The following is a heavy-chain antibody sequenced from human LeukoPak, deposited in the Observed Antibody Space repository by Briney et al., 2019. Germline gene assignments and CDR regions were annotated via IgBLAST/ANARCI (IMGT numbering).Heavy chain of an antibody. CDR2: IRYDGSNK. Sequence: SGGSLRLSCAASGFTFSSSGMHWVRQAPGKGLEWVAFIRYDGSNKYHADSVKGRFTISRDNFKNTLYLQMNSLRAEDTAVYYCAKAMGDAYNYRYYLDYWGQGTLVTVSS. J-gene: IGHJ4*02. D-gene: IGHD5-24*01. CDR1: GFTFSSSG. V-gene: IGHV3-30*02. CDR3: AKAMGDAYNYRYYLDY.